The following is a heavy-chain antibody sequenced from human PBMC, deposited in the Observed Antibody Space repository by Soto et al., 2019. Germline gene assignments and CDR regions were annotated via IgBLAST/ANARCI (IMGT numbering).Heavy chain of an antibody. D-gene: IGHD5-18*01. J-gene: IGHJ4*02. CDR2: IDTAGRT. V-gene: IGHV3-53*01. CDR1: VFSVSDNY. CDR3: ARADGPLPVTLLGF. Sequence: EVQLVESGGGLIQPGGSLRVSCEASVFSVSDNYMTWVRQAPGKGLEWVSVIDTAGRTNYAESVKGRFTISRDNAKNTLHLRMNSLRADDTAVYFCARADGPLPVTLLGFWGQGTLVTVSS.